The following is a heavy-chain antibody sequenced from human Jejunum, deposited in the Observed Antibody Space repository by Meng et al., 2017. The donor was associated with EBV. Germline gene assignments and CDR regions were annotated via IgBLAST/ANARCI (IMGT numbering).Heavy chain of an antibody. V-gene: IGHV4-61*01. CDR3: AGLRYSGYDRAFDY. Sequence: RPGPVKPSDTVSLTCTVSGGSGNIGNVYWSWIRRPPGKGLEWIGYIYYSGSTNYIPSLKSRVTISLDTSKNQFSLKLSSVTAADTAVYYCAGLRYSGYDRAFDYWGQGALVTVSS. D-gene: IGHD5-12*01. CDR1: GGSGNIGNVY. J-gene: IGHJ4*02. CDR2: IYYSGST.